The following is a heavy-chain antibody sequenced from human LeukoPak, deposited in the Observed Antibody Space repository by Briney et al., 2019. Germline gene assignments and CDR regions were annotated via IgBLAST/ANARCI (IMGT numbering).Heavy chain of an antibody. CDR1: GYSFTTYW. CDR3: ATTSTYYYDSSGYSNWFDP. CDR2: IDPSDSDT. D-gene: IGHD3-22*01. Sequence: GEYRKISCKTSGYSFTTYWISWVRQVPGKGLEWMGRIDPSDSDTKYSPSFQGHVSISADKSISTAYLHWNSLKASDTAMYYCATTSTYYYDSSGYSNWFDPWGQGTVVSVSS. V-gene: IGHV5-10-1*01. J-gene: IGHJ5*02.